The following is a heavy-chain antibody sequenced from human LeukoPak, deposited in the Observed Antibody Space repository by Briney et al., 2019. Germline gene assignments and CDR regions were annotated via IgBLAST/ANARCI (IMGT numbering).Heavy chain of an antibody. CDR2: IKQDGGEK. J-gene: IGHJ4*02. CDR3: ARMSSSSWYVCDY. CDR1: GFTFTNYW. D-gene: IGHD6-13*01. V-gene: IGHV3-7*01. Sequence: PGGSLRLSCEASGFTFTNYWMTWVRQAPGKGLEWVANIKQDGGEKYYVDSVQGRFTISRDNAKNSLYLQMNSLRVEDTAVYYCARMSSSSWYVCDYWGQGTLVTVSS.